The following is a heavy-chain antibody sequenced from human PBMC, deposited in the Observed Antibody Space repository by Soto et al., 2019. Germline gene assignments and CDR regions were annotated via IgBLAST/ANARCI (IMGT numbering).Heavy chain of an antibody. CDR1: GFIVRSNY. D-gene: IGHD1-26*01. CDR2: IYSGGST. CDR3: ARSWGYLDY. V-gene: IGHV3-53*01. J-gene: IGHJ4*02. Sequence: GGSLRLSCAASGFIVRSNYMSWVRQAPGKGLECVSVIYSGGSTDYADSVTGRFTISRDNSKNTLYLQMNSLRAEDSAMYYCARSWGYLDYWGQGTLVTVSS.